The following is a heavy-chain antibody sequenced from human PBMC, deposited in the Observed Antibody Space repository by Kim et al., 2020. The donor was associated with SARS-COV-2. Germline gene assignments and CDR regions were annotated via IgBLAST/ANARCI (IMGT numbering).Heavy chain of an antibody. V-gene: IGHV4-34*01. CDR3: ATHGGGSGYDFGY. D-gene: IGHD5-12*01. J-gene: IGHJ4*02. Sequence: SETLSLTCVVYGGSSSNYFWRWIRQPPGKGLEWVGEFTHYGTTNHNPSLKSRVTISADTSKKQFSLKLTSVTAADTAVYYCATHGGGSGYDFGYWGQGTL. CDR1: GGSSSNYF. CDR2: FTHYGTT.